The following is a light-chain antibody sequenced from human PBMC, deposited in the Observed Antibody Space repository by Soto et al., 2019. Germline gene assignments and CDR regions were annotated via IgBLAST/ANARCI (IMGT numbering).Light chain of an antibody. V-gene: IGKV3-11*01. CDR2: DAS. CDR3: QQRSNWPRT. J-gene: IGKJ4*01. Sequence: EIVLTQSPATLSLSPGERATLSCRASQSVSSYLAWYQQKPGLAPRLIIYDASKRATGIPARFSGSGSVTDFTLTISSLEPEDFAIYYCQQRSNWPRTFGGGTEVEIK. CDR1: QSVSSY.